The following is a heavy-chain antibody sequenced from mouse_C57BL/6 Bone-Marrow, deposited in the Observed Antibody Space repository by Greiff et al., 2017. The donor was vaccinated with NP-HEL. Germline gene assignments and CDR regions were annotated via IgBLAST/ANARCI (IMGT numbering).Heavy chain of an antibody. CDR3: ARGDFTTVIAMGYFDD. CDR2: IYPGSGST. Sequence: VQLQQPGAELVKPGASVKMSCKASGYTFTSYWITWVKQRPGQGLEWIGDIYPGSGSTNYNEKFKSKATLTVDTSSSTAYMPLSSLTSEDSAVYYCARGDFTTVIAMGYFDDWGTGTTVTVSS. D-gene: IGHD1-1*01. J-gene: IGHJ1*03. CDR1: GYTFTSYW. V-gene: IGHV1-55*01.